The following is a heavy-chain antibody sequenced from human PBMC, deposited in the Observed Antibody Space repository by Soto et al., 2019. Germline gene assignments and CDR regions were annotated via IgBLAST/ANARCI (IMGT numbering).Heavy chain of an antibody. J-gene: IGHJ3*02. V-gene: IGHV4-34*01. CDR1: DGYFITYY. Sequence: SETLSLTCAVDDGYFITYYCNLIRQSPGKWLEWIVKINYSGSNNYNPSLKSRVTISIDMSKNQVSLKLTSVTAADTAVYFCARGGSSDWQVAFDIWGQGTTVTVSS. D-gene: IGHD6-19*01. CDR2: INYSGSN. CDR3: ARGGSSDWQVAFDI.